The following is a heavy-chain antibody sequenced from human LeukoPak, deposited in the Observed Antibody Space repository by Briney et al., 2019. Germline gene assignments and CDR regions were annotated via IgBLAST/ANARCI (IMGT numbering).Heavy chain of an antibody. D-gene: IGHD3-3*01. Sequence: SETLSLTCTVSGGSISSYYWSWVRQPPGKGLEWIGYIYYSGSTNCNPSLKSRVTISVDTSKNQFSLKLSSVTAADTAVYYCARDLEYDFWSGYHAFDIWGQGTMVTVSS. CDR1: GGSISSYY. CDR3: ARDLEYDFWSGYHAFDI. J-gene: IGHJ3*02. CDR2: IYYSGST. V-gene: IGHV4-59*01.